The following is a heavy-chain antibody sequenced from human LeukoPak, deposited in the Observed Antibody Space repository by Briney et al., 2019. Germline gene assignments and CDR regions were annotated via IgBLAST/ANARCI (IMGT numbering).Heavy chain of an antibody. CDR2: IIPIFGTA. J-gene: IGHJ5*02. CDR1: GGTFSSYA. CDR3: ASERLGYCSGGSCYSARWFDP. V-gene: IGHV1-69*01. Sequence: SVKVSCKASGGTFSSYAISWVRQATGQGLEWMGGIIPIFGTANYAQKFQGRVTITADESTSTAYMELSSLRSEDTAVYYCASERLGYCSGGSCYSARWFDPWGQGTLVTVSS. D-gene: IGHD2-15*01.